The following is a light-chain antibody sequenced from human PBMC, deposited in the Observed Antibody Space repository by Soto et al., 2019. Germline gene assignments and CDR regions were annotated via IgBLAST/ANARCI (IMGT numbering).Light chain of an antibody. Sequence: EIVLTQSPDTLSLSPGERATLSCRASQSVSSTYLAWCQQKPGQAPRLLIYGASNRATGIPDRFSGSGSGTDFTLTISRLEPEDFAVYYCQQYGTPPFTFGQGTKVDIK. CDR1: QSVSSTY. CDR3: QQYGTPPFT. J-gene: IGKJ2*01. V-gene: IGKV3-20*01. CDR2: GAS.